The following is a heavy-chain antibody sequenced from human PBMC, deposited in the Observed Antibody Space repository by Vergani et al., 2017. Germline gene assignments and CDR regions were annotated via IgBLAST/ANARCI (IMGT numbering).Heavy chain of an antibody. D-gene: IGHD4-17*01. CDR2: SYTSGST. V-gene: IGHV4-4*07. CDR1: GGSISSYY. CDR3: ARGHGDYLKGGWFDP. Sequence: QVQLQESGPGLVKPSETLSLTCTVSGGSISSYYWSWIRQPAGTGLEWIGRSYTSGSTNYNPSLKIRVTTSVDTSKNQFSLKLSSVTAADTAVYYCARGHGDYLKGGWFDPWGQGTLVTVSS. J-gene: IGHJ5*02.